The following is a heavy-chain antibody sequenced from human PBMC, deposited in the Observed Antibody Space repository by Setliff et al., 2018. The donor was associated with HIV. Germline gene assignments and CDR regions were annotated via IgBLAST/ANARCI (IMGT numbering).Heavy chain of an antibody. CDR2: ITPDSGKT. Sequence: PGASVQVSCKASGYIINYYGLNWVRQAPGQGPEWMGWITPDSGKTEYAEKSQGRITMTADIFTRTAYMELRSLRSDDTAVYYCARSGGDWFFYFDHWGQGTQVTVSS. CDR1: GYIINYYG. J-gene: IGHJ4*02. V-gene: IGHV1-18*01. D-gene: IGHD2-21*02. CDR3: ARSGGDWFFYFDH.